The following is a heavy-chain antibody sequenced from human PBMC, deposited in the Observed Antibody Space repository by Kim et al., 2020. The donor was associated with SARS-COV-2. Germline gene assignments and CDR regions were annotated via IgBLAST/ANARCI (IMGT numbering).Heavy chain of an antibody. CDR1: GFTFSTYE. V-gene: IGHV3-48*03. D-gene: IGHD2-15*01. Sequence: GGSLRLSCAASGFTFSTYEMNWVRQAPGKGLEWVSYINAGGTTIQYADSVQGRFTISRDNAKNSLYLQKDSLRAEDTALYYCARDKGRASALDYWGQGTL. CDR3: ARDKGRASALDY. J-gene: IGHJ4*02. CDR2: INAGGTTI.